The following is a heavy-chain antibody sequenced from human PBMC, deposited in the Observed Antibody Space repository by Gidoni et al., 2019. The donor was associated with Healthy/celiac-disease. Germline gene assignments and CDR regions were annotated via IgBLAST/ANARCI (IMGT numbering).Heavy chain of an antibody. J-gene: IGHJ3*02. Sequence: EVQLVESGGGLVQPGGSLRLSCAASGFTFSSYSMNWVRQAPGKGLEWVSYISSSSSTIYYADSVKGRFTISRDNAKNSLYLQMNSLRDEDTAVYYCAQLLWFGDDAFDIWGQGTMVTVSS. V-gene: IGHV3-48*02. CDR1: GFTFSSYS. CDR3: AQLLWFGDDAFDI. D-gene: IGHD3-10*01. CDR2: ISSSSSTI.